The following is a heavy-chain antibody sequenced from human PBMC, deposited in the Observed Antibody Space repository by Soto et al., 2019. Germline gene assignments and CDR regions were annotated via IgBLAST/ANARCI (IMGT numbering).Heavy chain of an antibody. CDR3: AKGLGGSGSLNDY. D-gene: IGHD3-10*01. CDR1: GFTFSSHG. J-gene: IGHJ4*02. CDR2: ISYDGSNK. V-gene: IGHV3-30*18. Sequence: QVQLVESGGGVVQPGRSLRLSCAASGFTFSSHGMHWVRQAPGKGLEWVAVISYDGSNKYYADSVKGRFTISRDNSKNTLYLQMNSLRAEDTAVYYCAKGLGGSGSLNDYWGQGTLVTVSS.